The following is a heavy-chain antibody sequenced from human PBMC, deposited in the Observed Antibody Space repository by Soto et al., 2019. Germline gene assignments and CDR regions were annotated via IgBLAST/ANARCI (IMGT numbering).Heavy chain of an antibody. CDR2: IDPSDSCT. Sequence: GESLKISCKGSGYSFTSYWISCVRQMPWKGLEWMGMIDPSDSCTNYSPSFQGHVTISADKPISTAYLQWSSRKASDTAMYYCARPDGDYYYGMDVWGQGTTVTVSS. J-gene: IGHJ6*02. D-gene: IGHD3-16*01. CDR1: GYSFTSYW. CDR3: ARPDGDYYYGMDV. V-gene: IGHV5-10-1*01.